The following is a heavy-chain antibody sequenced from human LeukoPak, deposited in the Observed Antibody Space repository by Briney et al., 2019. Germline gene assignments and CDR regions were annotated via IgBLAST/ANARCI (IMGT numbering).Heavy chain of an antibody. CDR1: GGSISSGNYY. CDR2: IYTSGST. CDR3: ASGDRYFGMDV. Sequence: SETLSLTCTVSGGSISSGNYYCSWIRQPAGKGLEWIGRIYTSGSTDYNPSLQSRVTISSDTSKQQFFLNLSSVTAADTAVYYCASGDRYFGMDVWGQGTTVTVSS. D-gene: IGHD2-21*01. V-gene: IGHV4-61*02. J-gene: IGHJ6*02.